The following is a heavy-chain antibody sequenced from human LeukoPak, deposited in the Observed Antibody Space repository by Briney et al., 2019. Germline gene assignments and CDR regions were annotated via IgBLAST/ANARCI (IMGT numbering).Heavy chain of an antibody. CDR2: IRSSGDST. V-gene: IGHV3-23*01. J-gene: IGHJ6*03. CDR3: AKGRWSYYYYYMDV. Sequence: PGGSLRLSCAASGFTFSNYGMSWVRQAPGKGLEWVSSIRSSGDSTYYADSVKGRFTISRDNSKNTLYLQMNSLRAEDTAVYYCAKGRWSYYYYYMDVWGKGTTVTISS. CDR1: GFTFSNYG. D-gene: IGHD5-24*01.